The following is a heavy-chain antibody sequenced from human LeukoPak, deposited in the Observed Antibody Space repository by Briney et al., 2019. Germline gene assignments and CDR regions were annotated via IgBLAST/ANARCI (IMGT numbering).Heavy chain of an antibody. CDR2: MNPNSGNT. Sequence: ASVKVSCKASGYTFTSYDINWVRQATGQGLEWMGWMNPNSGNTGYAQKFQGRVTMTRNTSTSTAYMELSSLRSEDTAVYYCARGTGFMVRGVIITHYFDYWGQGTLVTVSS. D-gene: IGHD3-10*01. CDR1: GYTFTSYD. J-gene: IGHJ4*02. CDR3: ARGTGFMVRGVIITHYFDY. V-gene: IGHV1-8*01.